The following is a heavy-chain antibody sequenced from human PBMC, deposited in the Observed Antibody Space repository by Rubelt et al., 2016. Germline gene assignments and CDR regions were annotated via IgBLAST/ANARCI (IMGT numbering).Heavy chain of an antibody. Sequence: QVQLVQSGAEVKKPGASVKVSCKASGYTFSGYYMHWVRQAPGQGLEWMGRINPNSGGTNYAQKFQGRVTMTRDTSINTAYMELSSLTSDDTAGDYCARDLTGAGFWGQGTLVTVSS. CDR3: ARDLTGAGF. J-gene: IGHJ4*02. V-gene: IGHV1-2*06. D-gene: IGHD7-27*01. CDR1: GYTFSGYY. CDR2: INPNSGGT.